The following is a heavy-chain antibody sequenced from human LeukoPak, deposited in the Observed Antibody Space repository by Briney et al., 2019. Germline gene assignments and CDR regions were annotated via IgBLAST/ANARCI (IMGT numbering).Heavy chain of an antibody. CDR2: IYTSGST. CDR3: ATSTVTKRGFYYYGMDV. CDR1: GGSISSGSYY. J-gene: IGHJ6*02. D-gene: IGHD4-11*01. V-gene: IGHV4-61*02. Sequence: SQTLSLTCTVSGGSISSGSYYWSWIRQPAGKGLEWIGRIYTSGSTNYNPSLKSRVTISVDTSKNQFSLKLSSVTAADTAVYYCATSTVTKRGFYYYGMDVWGQGTTVTVSS.